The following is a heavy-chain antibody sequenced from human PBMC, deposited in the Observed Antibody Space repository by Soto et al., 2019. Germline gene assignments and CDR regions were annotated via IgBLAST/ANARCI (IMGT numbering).Heavy chain of an antibody. D-gene: IGHD6-6*01. V-gene: IGHV1-69*13. CDR3: ARDRAARQGRDEYFQH. CDR2: IIPIFGTA. J-gene: IGHJ1*01. Sequence: SVKVSCKASGGTFSSYAISWVRQAPGQGLEWMGGIIPIFGTANYAQKFQGRVTITADESTSTAYMELSSLRSEDTAVYYCARDRAARQGRDEYFQHWGQGTLVTVSS. CDR1: GGTFSSYA.